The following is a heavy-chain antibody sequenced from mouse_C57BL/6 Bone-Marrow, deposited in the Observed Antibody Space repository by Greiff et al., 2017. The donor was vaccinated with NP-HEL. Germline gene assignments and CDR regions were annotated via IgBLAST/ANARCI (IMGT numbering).Heavy chain of an antibody. Sequence: QVQLQQSGAELARPGASVKLSCKASGYTFTSYGISWVKQRTGQGLEWIGEIYPRSGNTYYNEKFKGKATLTADKSSSTAYMELRSLTSEDSAVYFCARGPITTVVATDYFDYWGQGTTLTVSA. D-gene: IGHD1-1*01. V-gene: IGHV1-81*01. J-gene: IGHJ2*01. CDR1: GYTFTSYG. CDR3: ARGPITTVVATDYFDY. CDR2: IYPRSGNT.